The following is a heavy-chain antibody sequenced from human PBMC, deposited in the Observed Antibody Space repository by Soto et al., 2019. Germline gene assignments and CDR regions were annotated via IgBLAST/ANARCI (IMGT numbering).Heavy chain of an antibody. J-gene: IGHJ4*02. V-gene: IGHV3-9*01. CDR1: GFTFDDYA. CDR2: ISWNSGSI. CDR3: AKDMKGFGELCDY. Sequence: GGSLRLSCAASGFTFDDYAMHWVRQAPGKGLEWVSGISWNSGSIGYADSVKGRFTISRDNAKNSLYLQMNSLRAEDTALYYCAKDMKGFGELCDYWGQGTLVTVSS. D-gene: IGHD3-10*01.